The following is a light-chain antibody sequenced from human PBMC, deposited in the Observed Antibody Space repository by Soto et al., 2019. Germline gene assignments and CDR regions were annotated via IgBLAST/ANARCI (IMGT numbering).Light chain of an antibody. V-gene: IGLV2-14*03. CDR3: SSYTSSTTPDV. CDR1: SGDVGGYNY. CDR2: DVS. Sequence: QSALTQPASVSGSPGQSITISCTGTSGDVGGYNYVSWYQQHPGKAPKLTIYDVSNRPSGVSSRFSGSRSGNTASLTISGVQTEDEDDYYCSSYTSSTTPDVFGGGTKLTVL. J-gene: IGLJ2*01.